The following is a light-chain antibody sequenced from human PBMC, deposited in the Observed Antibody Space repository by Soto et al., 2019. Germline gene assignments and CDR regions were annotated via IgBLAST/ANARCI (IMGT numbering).Light chain of an antibody. V-gene: IGLV2-14*03. CDR1: SSDVGDYNY. Sequence: QSVLTQPASVSGSPGQSITISCTGTSSDVGDYNYVSWNQHHPGKGPKLIIYDVSTRPSGVSNRFSGSKSGNTASLTISGLQAEDEADYYCSSYSSGTTVSVVFGGGTKVTV. J-gene: IGLJ2*01. CDR2: DVS. CDR3: SSYSSGTTVSVV.